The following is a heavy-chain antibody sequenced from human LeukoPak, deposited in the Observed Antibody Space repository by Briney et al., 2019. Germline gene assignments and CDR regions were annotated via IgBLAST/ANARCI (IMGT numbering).Heavy chain of an antibody. D-gene: IGHD5-18*01. Sequence: ASVKVSCKASGYTFTSYDISWVRQAPGQGLEWVGWSSTNNRNTNYAQKLQGRVTMTTDTSTSTAYMELRRLRFDDAAVYYCARGGYTYGYGHWGQGTLVTVSS. CDR1: GYTFTSYD. CDR3: ARGGYTYGYGH. CDR2: SSTNNRNT. J-gene: IGHJ4*02. V-gene: IGHV1-18*01.